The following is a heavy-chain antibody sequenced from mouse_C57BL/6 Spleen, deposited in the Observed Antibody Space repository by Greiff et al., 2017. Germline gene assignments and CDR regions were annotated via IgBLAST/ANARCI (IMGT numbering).Heavy chain of an antibody. Sequence: EVKLLESGPELVKPGASVKIPCKASGYTFTDYNMDWVKQSHGKSLEWIGDINPNNGGTIYNQKFKGKATLTVDKSSSTAYMELRSLTSEDTAVYYCAREAQASDYYAMDYWGQGTSVTVSS. V-gene: IGHV1-18*01. CDR1: GYTFTDYN. CDR2: INPNNGGT. J-gene: IGHJ4*01. CDR3: AREAQASDYYAMDY. D-gene: IGHD3-2*02.